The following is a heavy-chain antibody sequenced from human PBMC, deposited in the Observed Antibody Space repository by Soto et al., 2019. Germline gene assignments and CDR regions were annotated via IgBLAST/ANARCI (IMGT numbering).Heavy chain of an antibody. CDR1: GFSLSSSGVG. D-gene: IGHD4-17*01. J-gene: IGHJ4*02. V-gene: IGHV2-5*02. CDR3: AQRDSTVITYDY. CDR2: IYWDDDK. Sequence: QITLKESGPTLVKPTQTLTLTCTFSGFSLSSSGVGVGWIRQPPGKALEWLALIYWDDDKRYSPSLKTRLTITKDTSKNQVVLTMTNMDPVDTATYYCAQRDSTVITYDYWGQGTLVTVSS.